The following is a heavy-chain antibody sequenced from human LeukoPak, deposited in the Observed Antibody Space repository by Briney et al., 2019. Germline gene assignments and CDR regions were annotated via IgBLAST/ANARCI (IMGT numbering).Heavy chain of an antibody. CDR2: INPNSGGT. CDR3: ARGDTIFDAGSLDY. Sequence: ASVKVSCKASGYTFTAYYMHWVRQAPGHGLVWMGWINPNSGGTNYAQKFQGRVTMTSDTSISTAYMELSRLRSDDTAVYYCARGDTIFDAGSLDYWGQGTLVTVSS. J-gene: IGHJ4*02. V-gene: IGHV1-2*02. D-gene: IGHD3-3*01. CDR1: GYTFTAYY.